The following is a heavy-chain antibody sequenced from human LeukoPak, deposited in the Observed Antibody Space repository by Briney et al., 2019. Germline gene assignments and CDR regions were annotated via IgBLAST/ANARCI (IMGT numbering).Heavy chain of an antibody. CDR3: ARDPGSAFGGVIVKVYYYYMDV. V-gene: IGHV3-7*01. Sequence: GGSLRLSCAAAGFSLSRYWMSWVRQAKGKGLEWVANIKQDGSEKYYVDSVKGRFTISRDNANNSLYLQMNSLRAEDTAVYYCARDPGSAFGGVIVKVYYYYMDVWGKGTTVTVSS. D-gene: IGHD3-16*02. CDR2: IKQDGSEK. J-gene: IGHJ6*03. CDR1: GFSLSRYW.